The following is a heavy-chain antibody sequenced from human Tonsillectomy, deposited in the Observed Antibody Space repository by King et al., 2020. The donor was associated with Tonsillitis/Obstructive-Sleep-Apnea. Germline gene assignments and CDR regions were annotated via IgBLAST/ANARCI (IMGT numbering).Heavy chain of an antibody. CDR3: ANYSEDNNYYYYMAV. CDR1: GVSISSSIYY. Sequence: QLQESGPGLVKPSETLSLTCTVSGVSISSSIYYWGWIRQPPGKGLEWIGSIYYSGTTYYNPSLQSRVTISVDTSRNQFSLKLSSVTAADTAVYFCANYSEDNNYYYYMAVWGKGTTVTVS. J-gene: IGHJ6*03. D-gene: IGHD2-15*01. V-gene: IGHV4-39*01. CDR2: IYYSGTT.